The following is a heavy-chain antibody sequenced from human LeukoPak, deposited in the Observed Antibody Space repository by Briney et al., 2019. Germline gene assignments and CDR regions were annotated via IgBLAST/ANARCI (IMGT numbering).Heavy chain of an antibody. CDR1: GFIISHYG. CDR3: ARDAQRGVDYSNSLEY. Sequence: AGSLSLSCAASGFIISHYGMHWVRQAPGKGLEWVGVIWSDGSNRFYAGSVKGRFTISRDNSQNTVFLQMNSLRVEDTAMYYCARDAQRGVDYSNSLEYWGHGTLVTVSS. V-gene: IGHV3-33*01. CDR2: IWSDGSNR. J-gene: IGHJ4*01. D-gene: IGHD4-11*01.